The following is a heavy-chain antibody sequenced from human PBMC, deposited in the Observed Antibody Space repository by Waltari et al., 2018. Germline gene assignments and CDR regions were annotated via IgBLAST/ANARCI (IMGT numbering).Heavy chain of an antibody. Sequence: QLQLQESGPGLVKPSETLSLTCTVSGGSISSSSYYWGWIRQPPGKGLEWIGSIYYSGSTYYNPSLKSRVTISVDTSKNQFSLKLSSVTAADTAVYYCARHDDSSGYWRFDYWGQGTLVTVSS. CDR1: GGSISSSSYY. CDR3: ARHDDSSGYWRFDY. D-gene: IGHD3-22*01. V-gene: IGHV4-39*01. J-gene: IGHJ4*02. CDR2: IYYSGST.